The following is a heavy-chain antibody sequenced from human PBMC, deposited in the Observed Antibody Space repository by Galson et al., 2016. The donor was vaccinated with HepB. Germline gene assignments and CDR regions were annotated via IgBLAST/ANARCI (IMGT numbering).Heavy chain of an antibody. CDR3: ARVGSGREEWFDP. V-gene: IGHV4-31*11. Sequence: TLSLTCAVSGGSINSAGYSWSWIRQPPGKGLEWIGYVFHSGSTYYNPSLKSRVSLSVDTSKNQFSLQLNSVTAADTAVYYCARVGSGREEWFDPWGQGTQVTVSS. CDR2: VFHSGST. D-gene: IGHD3-10*01. J-gene: IGHJ5*02. CDR1: GGSINSAGYS.